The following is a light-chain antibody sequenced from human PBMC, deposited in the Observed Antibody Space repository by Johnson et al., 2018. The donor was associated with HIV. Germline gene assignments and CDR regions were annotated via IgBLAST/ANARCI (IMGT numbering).Light chain of an antibody. J-gene: IGLJ1*01. Sequence: LTQPPSVSAAPGQKVTISCSGSSSTIGSNFVSWYQVLPGTAPKLLIYENNKRPSGIPDRFSGSKSGTSATLGITGLQTGDEADYYCGTWDSSLRVGFFGTGTKVTVL. CDR1: SSTIGSNF. CDR2: ENN. V-gene: IGLV1-51*02. CDR3: GTWDSSLRVGF.